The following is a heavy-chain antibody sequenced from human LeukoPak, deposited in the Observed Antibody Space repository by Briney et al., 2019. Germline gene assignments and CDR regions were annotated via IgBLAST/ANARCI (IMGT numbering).Heavy chain of an antibody. J-gene: IGHJ6*02. Sequence: GASVKVSCKASGYTFTSYAMNWVRQAPGQGLEWMGWINTNTGNPTYAQGFTGRFVFSLDTSVSTAYLQISSLKAEDTAVYYCARVGSSGWFGQLYYYYVMDVWGQGTTVTVSS. D-gene: IGHD6-19*01. CDR2: INTNTGNP. CDR3: ARVGSSGWFGQLYYYYVMDV. CDR1: GYTFTSYA. V-gene: IGHV7-4-1*02.